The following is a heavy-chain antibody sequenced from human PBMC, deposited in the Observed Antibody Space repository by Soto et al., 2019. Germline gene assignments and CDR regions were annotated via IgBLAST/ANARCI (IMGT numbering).Heavy chain of an antibody. CDR1: GFTFSSYW. CDR3: ASTSPTVLYYYYYMDV. V-gene: IGHV3-74*01. D-gene: IGHD4-4*01. CDR2: INSDGSST. Sequence: GGSLRLSCAASGFTFSSYWMHWVRQAPGKGLVWVSRINSDGSSTSYADSVKGRFTISRDNAKNTLYLQMNSLRAEDTAVYYCASTSPTVLYYYYYMDVWGKGTTVTVSS. J-gene: IGHJ6*03.